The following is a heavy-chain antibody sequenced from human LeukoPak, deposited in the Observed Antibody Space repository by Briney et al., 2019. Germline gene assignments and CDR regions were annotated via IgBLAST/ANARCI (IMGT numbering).Heavy chain of an antibody. D-gene: IGHD6-13*01. CDR1: GYTFTGYY. CDR3: ARDRAAAGYFDY. V-gene: IGHV1-2*02. Sequence: ASVKDSCKASGYTFTGYYMHWVRQAPGQGLEWMGWINPNSGGTNYAQKFQGRVTMTRDTSISTAYMELSRLRSDDTAVYYCARDRAAAGYFDYWGQGTLVTVSS. CDR2: INPNSGGT. J-gene: IGHJ4*02.